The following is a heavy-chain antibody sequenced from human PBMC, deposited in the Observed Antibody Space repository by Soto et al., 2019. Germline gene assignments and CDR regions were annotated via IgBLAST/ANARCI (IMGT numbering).Heavy chain of an antibody. D-gene: IGHD2-8*01. V-gene: IGHV1-69*06. CDR3: ARRGDCTNGVCYNYWYFDL. J-gene: IGHJ2*01. Sequence: GASVKVSCKASGGTFSSYAISWVRQAPGQGLEWMGGIIPIFGTANYAQKFQGRVTITADKSTSTAYMELSSLRSEDTAVYYCARRGDCTNGVCYNYWYFDLWGRGTLVTVSS. CDR2: IIPIFGTA. CDR1: GGTFSSYA.